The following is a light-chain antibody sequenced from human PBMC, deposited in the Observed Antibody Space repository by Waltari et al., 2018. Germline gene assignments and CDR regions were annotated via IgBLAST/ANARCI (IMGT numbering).Light chain of an antibody. CDR1: QRSSRA. Sequence: TQSPGTWSLSPGARVILSCRASQRSSRALAWYQQKPSQAPRRLIYVASSRAAGIPGMFSGSGSGTDCRLTISRLELEDFAVYYCHHYEILPVTFGQRTKVEIK. CDR3: HHYEILPVT. J-gene: IGKJ1*01. V-gene: IGKV3-20*01. CDR2: VAS.